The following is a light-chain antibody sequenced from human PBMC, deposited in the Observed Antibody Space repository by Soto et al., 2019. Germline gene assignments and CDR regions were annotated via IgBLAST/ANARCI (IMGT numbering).Light chain of an antibody. CDR3: GTWDTSLSAGGV. CDR1: SSNIGNNY. CDR2: ENY. J-gene: IGLJ1*01. V-gene: IGLV1-51*02. Sequence: QSVLTQPPSVSAATGQKVTISCSGSSSNIGNNYVSWYQQVPGTAPKLLIYENYKRPSGIPDRFSGSKSGTSATLGITGLQTGDEADYYCGTWDTSLSAGGVFGTGTKLTVL.